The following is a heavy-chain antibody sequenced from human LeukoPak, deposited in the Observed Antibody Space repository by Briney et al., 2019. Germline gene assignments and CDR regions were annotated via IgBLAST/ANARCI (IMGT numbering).Heavy chain of an antibody. Sequence: GGSLRLSCAASGFTFSSYSMSWVRQAPGKGLEWVSVISGSGGSTYSADYLKARFTISRDNSKNTLYLQMNSLRAEDMAVYYCAKDGSHGSGSSHWGQGTLVTVSS. J-gene: IGHJ4*02. CDR2: ISGSGGST. CDR3: AKDGSHGSGSSH. D-gene: IGHD3-10*01. CDR1: GFTFSSYS. V-gene: IGHV3-23*01.